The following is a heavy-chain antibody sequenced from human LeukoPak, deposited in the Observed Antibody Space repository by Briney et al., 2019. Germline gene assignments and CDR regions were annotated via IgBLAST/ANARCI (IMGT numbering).Heavy chain of an antibody. CDR1: GGSISSSSYY. J-gene: IGHJ4*02. CDR3: ARLRDRSSWFDY. Sequence: SETLSLTCTVSGGSISSSSYYWGWIRQPPGKGLEWIGSIYYSGSTYYNPSLKSRVTISVDTSKNQFSLKLSSVTAADTAVYYCARLRDRSSWFDYWGQGTLVTVSS. CDR2: IYYSGST. D-gene: IGHD6-13*01. V-gene: IGHV4-39*01.